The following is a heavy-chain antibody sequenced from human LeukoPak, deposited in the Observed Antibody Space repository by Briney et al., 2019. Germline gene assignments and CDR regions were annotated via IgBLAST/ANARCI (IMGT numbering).Heavy chain of an antibody. J-gene: IGHJ4*02. CDR1: GGTFSSYA. CDR3: ASGYSPFFLDY. D-gene: IGHD3-22*01. V-gene: IGHV1-69*01. Sequence: SVKVSCQASGGTFSSYAISWVRQDPGPGLEWMGGIIPIFGTANYAQKFQGRVTITADESTSTAYRELSSLRSEDTAVYYCASGYSPFFLDYWGQGTLVTVSS. CDR2: IIPIFGTA.